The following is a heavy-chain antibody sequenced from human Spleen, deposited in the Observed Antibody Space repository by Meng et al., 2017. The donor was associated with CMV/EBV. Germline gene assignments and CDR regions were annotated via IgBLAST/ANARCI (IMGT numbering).Heavy chain of an antibody. V-gene: IGHV1-8*02. D-gene: IGHD2-8*01. J-gene: IGHJ6*02. Sequence: ASVKVSCKASGYTFTDYFIHWVRQAPGQGLEWMGWMNPNSGNTGYAQKFQGRVTMTRNTSISTAYMELSSLRSEDTAVYYCARFGYCTNGVCYRDYYYYGMDVWGQGTTVTVSS. CDR1: GYTFTDYF. CDR3: ARFGYCTNGVCYRDYYYYGMDV. CDR2: MNPNSGNT.